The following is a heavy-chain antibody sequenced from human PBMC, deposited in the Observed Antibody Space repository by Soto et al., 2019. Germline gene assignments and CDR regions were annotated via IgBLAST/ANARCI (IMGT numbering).Heavy chain of an antibody. V-gene: IGHV3-15*07. CDR1: GFSFSSAW. J-gene: IGHJ4*02. Sequence: EVQLLESGGGLVKPGGSLRLPCAASGFSFSSAWMNWVRQAPGKGLEWVGRIRTKPEGETTDYPAPVKGRFTISRDDSKTTLYLQMTSLKIEDTAVYYCTTGSNEGYWGQGTLVTVSS. CDR3: TTGSNEGY. CDR2: IRTKPEGETT. D-gene: IGHD1-1*01.